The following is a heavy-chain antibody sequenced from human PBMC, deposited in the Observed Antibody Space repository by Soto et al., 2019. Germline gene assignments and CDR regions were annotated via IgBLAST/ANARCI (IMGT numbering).Heavy chain of an antibody. CDR1: GGTFSSYA. J-gene: IGHJ4*02. D-gene: IGHD3-22*01. CDR3: ARPDYYDSSGYYSFDY. CDR2: IIPIFGTA. Sequence: ASVKVSCKASGGTFSSYAISWVRQAPGQGLEWMGGIIPIFGTANYAQKFQGRVTITADESTSTAYMELSSLRSEDTAVYYCARPDYYDSSGYYSFDYWGQGTLVTVSS. V-gene: IGHV1-69*13.